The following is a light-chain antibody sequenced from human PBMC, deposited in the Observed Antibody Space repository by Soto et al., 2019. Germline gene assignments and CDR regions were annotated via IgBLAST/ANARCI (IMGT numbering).Light chain of an antibody. CDR1: SSDIGGYKY. V-gene: IGLV2-14*01. CDR3: TSYSRYRVLV. J-gene: IGLJ3*02. Sequence: QSVLTQPASVSGYLGQSITISCNGTSSDIGGYKYVSWYQQHPGKAPKLIIFEVSNRPSGVSDRFSGSNSGNTASLTISGLQAEDEADYYCTSYSRYRVLVFGGGTKVTVL. CDR2: EVS.